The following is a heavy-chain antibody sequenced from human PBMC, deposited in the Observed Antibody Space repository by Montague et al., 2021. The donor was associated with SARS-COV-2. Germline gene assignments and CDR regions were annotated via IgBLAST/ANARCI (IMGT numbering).Heavy chain of an antibody. CDR3: ARAQNTCFMASCGNYFDV. Sequence: SETLSLTCDVSAGSMRSSHWWSWVRQPPGKGLEWIGEINYDGGVNYTPSLKGRASMSIDMSGNQFSLHLSSVTAADTAIYFCARAQNTCFMASCGNYFDVWGQGTLVTVSS. CDR2: INYDGGV. J-gene: IGHJ4*02. V-gene: IGHV4-4*02. D-gene: IGHD2-2*01. CDR1: AGSMRSSHW.